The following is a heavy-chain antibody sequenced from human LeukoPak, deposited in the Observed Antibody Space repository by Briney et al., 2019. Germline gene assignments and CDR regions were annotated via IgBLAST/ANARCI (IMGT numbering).Heavy chain of an antibody. CDR3: ARTLTANRYYYYGMDV. CDR2: INPNSGGT. J-gene: IGHJ6*02. D-gene: IGHD2-21*02. Sequence: ASVKVSCKASGYTFTSYGISWVRQAPGQGLEWMGRINPNSGGTNYAQKFQGRVTMTRDTSISTAYMELSRLRSDDTAVYYCARTLTANRYYYYGMDVWGQGTTVTVSS. CDR1: GYTFTSYG. V-gene: IGHV1-2*06.